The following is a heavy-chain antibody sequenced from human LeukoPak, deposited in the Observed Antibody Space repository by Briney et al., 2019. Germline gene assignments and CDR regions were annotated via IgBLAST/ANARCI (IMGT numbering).Heavy chain of an antibody. CDR2: IYYSGST. J-gene: IGHJ3*02. V-gene: IGHV4-39*01. D-gene: IGHD3-10*01. CDR3: ARSITMVRGVIIIVAFDI. CDR1: GGSISSSSYY. Sequence: PSETLSPTCTVSGGSISSSSYYWGWIRQPPGKGLEWIGSIYYSGSTYYNPSLKSRVTISVDTSKNQFSLKLSSVTAADTAVYYCARSITMVRGVIIIVAFDIWGQGTMVTVSS.